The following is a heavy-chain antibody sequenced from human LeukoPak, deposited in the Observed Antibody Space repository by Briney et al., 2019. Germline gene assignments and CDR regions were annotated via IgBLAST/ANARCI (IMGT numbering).Heavy chain of an antibody. D-gene: IGHD3-22*01. Sequence: GRSLRLSCAASGFTFDDYAMHWVRQAPGKGLEWVSGISWNSGSIGYADSVKGRFTISRDNSKNTLYVQVNSLGTEDTAAYYCAKGSYYDSSGSFYFDYWGQGTLVTVSS. CDR3: AKGSYYDSSGSFYFDY. CDR1: GFTFDDYA. V-gene: IGHV3-9*01. CDR2: ISWNSGSI. J-gene: IGHJ4*02.